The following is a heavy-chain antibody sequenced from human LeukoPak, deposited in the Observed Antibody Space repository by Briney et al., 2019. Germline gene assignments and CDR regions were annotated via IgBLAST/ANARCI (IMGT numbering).Heavy chain of an antibody. D-gene: IGHD3-22*01. J-gene: IGHJ6*02. V-gene: IGHV3-74*01. CDR3: ARVSYYYDSSGYYSFPGGVYYYGMDV. Sequence: ASVKVSCKAPGFTFSSYWMHWVRQAPGKGLVWVSRINSDGSSTSYADSVKGRFTISRDNAKNTLYLQMNSLRAEDTAVYYCARVSYYYDSSGYYSFPGGVYYYGMDVWGQGTTVTVSS. CDR2: INSDGSST. CDR1: GFTFSSYW.